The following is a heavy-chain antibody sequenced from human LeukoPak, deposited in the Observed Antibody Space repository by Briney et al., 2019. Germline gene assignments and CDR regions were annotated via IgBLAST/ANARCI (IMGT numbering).Heavy chain of an antibody. CDR1: GFTFSSYA. D-gene: IGHD5-12*01. CDR2: ISGSGGST. V-gene: IGHV3-23*01. Sequence: GGSLRLSCAASGFTFSSYAMSWVRQAPGKGLEWVSAISGSGGSTYYADSVKGRFTISRDNSKNTLYLQMNSLRAEDTAVYYCAKHVGNRWLRFGAFDIWGQGTMVTVSS. CDR3: AKHVGNRWLRFGAFDI. J-gene: IGHJ3*02.